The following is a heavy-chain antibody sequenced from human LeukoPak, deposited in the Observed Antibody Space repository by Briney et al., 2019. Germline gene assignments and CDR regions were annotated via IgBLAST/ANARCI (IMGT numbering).Heavy chain of an antibody. CDR2: ISWNSVSI. CDR1: GFTFDDYA. CDR3: AKDMKVFYYYYYMDV. Sequence: GRSLTLSCSVSGFTFDDYATHWVRHAPGEGLVWVACISWNSVSIVCADSVKGRFTISRDNAKNSLYLQMNSLRAEDTALYNCAKDMKVFYYYYYMDVWGKGTTVTVSS. J-gene: IGHJ6*03. V-gene: IGHV3-9*01.